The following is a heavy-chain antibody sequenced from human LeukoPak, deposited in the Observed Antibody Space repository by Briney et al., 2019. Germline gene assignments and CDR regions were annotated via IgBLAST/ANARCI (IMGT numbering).Heavy chain of an antibody. CDR1: GFTFSSFA. J-gene: IGHJ4*02. CDR2: ITGSGGGT. CDR3: AKTYSSSWFLDN. V-gene: IGHV3-23*01. D-gene: IGHD6-13*01. Sequence: GGSLRLSCVASGFTFSSFAMSWVRQAPGKGLEWVSAITGSGGGTYYADSVKGRFTISRDNSQNTLYLQMNSLRAEDTALYYCAKTYSSSWFLDNWGQGTLVTVSS.